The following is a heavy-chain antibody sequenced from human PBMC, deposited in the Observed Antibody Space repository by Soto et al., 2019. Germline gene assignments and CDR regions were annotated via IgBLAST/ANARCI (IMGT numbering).Heavy chain of an antibody. J-gene: IGHJ5*02. CDR1: GGSISSGGYY. V-gene: IGHV4-31*03. CDR2: IYYSGST. CDR3: ARTSYDSSGTAADP. D-gene: IGHD3-22*01. Sequence: QVQLQESGPGLVKPSQTLSLTCTVSGGSISSGGYYWSWIRQHPGKGLEWIGYIYYSGSTYYNPSLKCRVTISVDTSKNQFSLKLSSVTAADTAVYYCARTSYDSSGTAADPWGQGTMVTVSP.